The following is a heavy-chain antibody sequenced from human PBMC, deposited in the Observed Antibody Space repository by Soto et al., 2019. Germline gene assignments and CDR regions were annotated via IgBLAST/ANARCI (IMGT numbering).Heavy chain of an antibody. CDR2: IYPGDSDT. J-gene: IGHJ6*02. D-gene: IGHD2-2*02. CDR1: GYSFTIYC. Sequence: GESLKISCKGSGYSFTIYCIGWVLQMPWKGLEWMGIIYPGDSDTRYSPSFQGQVTISADKSISTAYLQWSSLKASDTAMYYCARLSGCSSTSCYTHMDVWGQGTTVTVSS. CDR3: ARLSGCSSTSCYTHMDV. V-gene: IGHV5-51*01.